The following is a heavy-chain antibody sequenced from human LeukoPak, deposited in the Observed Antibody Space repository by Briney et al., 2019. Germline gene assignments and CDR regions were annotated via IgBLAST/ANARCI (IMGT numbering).Heavy chain of an antibody. D-gene: IGHD4-17*01. J-gene: IGHJ4*02. CDR3: ARETTYGDYDY. V-gene: IGHV1-69*04. Sequence: ASVKVSCKASGGTFSSYAISWVRQAPGQGLEWMGRIIPIFGIANYAQKFQGRVTITADKSTSTAYMELSSLRSEDTAVHYCARETTYGDYDYWGQGTLVTVSS. CDR2: IIPIFGIA. CDR1: GGTFSSYA.